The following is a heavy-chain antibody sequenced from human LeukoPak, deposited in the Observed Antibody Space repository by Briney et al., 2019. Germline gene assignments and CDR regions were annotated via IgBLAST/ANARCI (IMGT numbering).Heavy chain of an antibody. D-gene: IGHD2/OR15-2a*01. J-gene: IGHJ4*02. V-gene: IGHV4-4*02. CDR2: IAHDGTR. Sequence: SESLSLTCGVSGGSIDMTNYWSWVRQAPGKGLEWIGEIAHDGTRNYNASLRSRVAMSLDRANNQFSLSLTSVTAADTAVYYCTRENRPFCPFAYWGQGVLVTVSS. CDR1: GGSIDMTNY. CDR3: TRENRPFCPFAY.